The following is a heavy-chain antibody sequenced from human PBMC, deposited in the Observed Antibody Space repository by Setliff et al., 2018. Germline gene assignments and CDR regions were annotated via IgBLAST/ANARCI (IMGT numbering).Heavy chain of an antibody. D-gene: IGHD6-6*01. CDR3: ARGYAARVGFGNWFDP. V-gene: IGHV4-39*07. CDR2: TYYTGAT. Sequence: SETLSLTCSVSGGSISGSHYYWVWMRQPPGKRLEWIGSTYYTGATYYNPSLKSRVTISVDTPNNQFSLKLSSVTAADTAVFYCARGYAARVGFGNWFDPWYQGTLVTVSS. J-gene: IGHJ5*02. CDR1: GGSISGSHYY.